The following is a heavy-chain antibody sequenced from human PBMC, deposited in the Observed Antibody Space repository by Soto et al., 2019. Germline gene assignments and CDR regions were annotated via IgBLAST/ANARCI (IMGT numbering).Heavy chain of an antibody. D-gene: IGHD4-17*01. Sequence: PGGSLRLSCAASGFTFSNAWINWVLQAPGKGLEWVGRIKSKIHGGTTDFAAPVKGRFAISRDDSKNSLYLQMNSLKTEDTAVYYCARGDYGDYYAFDIWGQGTMVTVSS. V-gene: IGHV3-15*07. J-gene: IGHJ3*02. CDR3: ARGDYGDYYAFDI. CDR1: GFTFSNAW. CDR2: IKSKIHGGTT.